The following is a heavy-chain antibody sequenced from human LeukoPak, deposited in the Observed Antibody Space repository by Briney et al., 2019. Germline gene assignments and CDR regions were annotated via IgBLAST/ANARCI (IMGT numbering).Heavy chain of an antibody. CDR3: AKGTKPVMTIPDY. Sequence: GGSLRLSCAASGFTFSNYWMHWVRQVPGKGLVWVSRIYRDGSNTDYADSVKGRFIISRDNAKNSLFLQMNSLRAEDTAVYYCAKGTKPVMTIPDYWGQGTLVTVSS. J-gene: IGHJ4*02. CDR1: GFTFSNYW. V-gene: IGHV3-74*01. CDR2: IYRDGSNT. D-gene: IGHD4/OR15-4a*01.